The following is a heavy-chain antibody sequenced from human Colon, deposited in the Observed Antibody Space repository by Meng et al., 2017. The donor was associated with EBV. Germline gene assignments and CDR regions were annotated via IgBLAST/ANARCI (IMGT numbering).Heavy chain of an antibody. V-gene: IGHV4-31*03. CDR3: ARVSSGWDYFDY. CDR2: IYYSGST. CDR1: VVFASSGGYY. D-gene: IGHD6-19*01. Sequence: VQLQEFGPRPVNPSHTLSLTCTVPVVFASSGGYYWTWIRQHPGKGLEWFGHIYYSGSTFYNPSLKRRVVISIDTSKNQFSLNLRSVTAADTAVYYCARVSSGWDYFDYWGQGTLVTVSS. J-gene: IGHJ4*02.